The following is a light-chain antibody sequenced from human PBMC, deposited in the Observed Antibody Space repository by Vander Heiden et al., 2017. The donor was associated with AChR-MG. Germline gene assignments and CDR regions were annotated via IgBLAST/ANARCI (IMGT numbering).Light chain of an antibody. CDR3: QQSNNWPLT. Sequence: EIVMTQSPATLFVSPGERATLSCRASQSVSSNLAWYQQKPGQAPRLLIYGASTRATGIPARFSGSGSGTEFTLTISSLQSEDFAVYYCQQSNNWPLTFGGGTKVEIK. CDR2: GAS. V-gene: IGKV3-15*01. CDR1: QSVSSN. J-gene: IGKJ4*01.